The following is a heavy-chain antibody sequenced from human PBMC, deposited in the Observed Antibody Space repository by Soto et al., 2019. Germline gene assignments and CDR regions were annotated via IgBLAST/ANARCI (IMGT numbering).Heavy chain of an antibody. CDR2: IWYDGSNK. CDR3: ASSIVGATEFDY. D-gene: IGHD1-26*01. J-gene: IGHJ4*02. V-gene: IGHV3-33*01. CDR1: GFNFSRYG. Sequence: GGSLRLSCAASGFNFSRYGMQWVRQAPGKGLEWVAVIWYDGSNKYYADSVKGRFTISRDNSKNTLYLQMNSLRAEDTAVYYCASSIVGATEFDYWGQGTLVTVSS.